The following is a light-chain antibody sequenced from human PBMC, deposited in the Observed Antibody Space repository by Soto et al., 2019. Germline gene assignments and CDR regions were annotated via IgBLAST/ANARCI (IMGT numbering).Light chain of an antibody. CDR2: AAS. CDR1: QGISSY. CDR3: QHYNSYSEA. J-gene: IGKJ1*01. V-gene: IGKV1-9*01. Sequence: DIQMPQSPSTLSGSVGDRFAITCRASQGISSYLSWYQQKPGKAPKVLXYAASTLQSGVPSRFSGSGSGTEFTLTISSLPPDDFEPYYCQHYNSYSEAFGQGTKGDIK.